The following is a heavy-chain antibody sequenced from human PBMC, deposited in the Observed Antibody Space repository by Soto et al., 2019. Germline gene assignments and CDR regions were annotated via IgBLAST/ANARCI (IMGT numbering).Heavy chain of an antibody. V-gene: IGHV1-69*13. CDR2: IIPIFHTA. Sequence: GASVKVSCKASGDTFNSYAISWVRRAPGQGLEWMGGIIPIFHTANYAQKFQARVTMTADESARTAYMELSGLRSEDTAVYYCARVGYCNTTSCLFYYYHHGMDVRGQGTTVTVSS. CDR3: ARVGYCNTTSCLFYYYHHGMDV. CDR1: GDTFNSYA. J-gene: IGHJ6*02. D-gene: IGHD2-2*01.